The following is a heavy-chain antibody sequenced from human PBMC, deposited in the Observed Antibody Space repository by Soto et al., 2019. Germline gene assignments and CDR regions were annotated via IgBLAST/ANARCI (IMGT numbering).Heavy chain of an antibody. J-gene: IGHJ5*02. Sequence: QVQLQESGPGLVKPSQTLSLTCTVSGGSISSGGYYWSWIRQHPGKGLEWIGYIYYSGSTYYNPSLKSRVTISVDTSKNQFSLKLSSVTAADTAVYYCARATLRPFPGYCSGGSCYDSTWGQGTLVTVSS. V-gene: IGHV4-31*03. CDR1: GGSISSGGYY. CDR3: ARATLRPFPGYCSGGSCYDST. D-gene: IGHD2-15*01. CDR2: IYYSGST.